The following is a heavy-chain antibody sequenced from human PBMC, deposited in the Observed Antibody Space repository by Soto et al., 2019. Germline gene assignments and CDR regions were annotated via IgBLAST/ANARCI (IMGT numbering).Heavy chain of an antibody. CDR2: IYYSGCS. CDR1: GGSIRSSSYY. D-gene: IGHD3-3*01. V-gene: IGHV4-39*01. CDR3: ARRPITIFGVGVDY. J-gene: IGHJ4*02. Sequence: SETLSLTCTVSGGSIRSSSYYWGWIRQPPGKGLEWIGSIYYSGCSYYNPSLKRRVTISVDTSKNQFSLKLSSVNAADTAVYYCARRPITIFGVGVDYWGQGTLVTVSS.